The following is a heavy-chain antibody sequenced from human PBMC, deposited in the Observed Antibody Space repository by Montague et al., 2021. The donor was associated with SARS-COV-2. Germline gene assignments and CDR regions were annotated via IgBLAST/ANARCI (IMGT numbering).Heavy chain of an antibody. CDR1: GFTFSFYW. CDR2: IKQDGNEK. CDR3: ARVPSSSWYFEY. Sequence: SLRLSCAASGFTFSFYWMSWVRQAPGKRLEWVANIKQDGNEKYYVDSVKGRFTISRDNAKNSLYLQMNSLRAEDTAVYYCARVPSSSWYFEYWGQGTLVTVSS. V-gene: IGHV3-7*01. J-gene: IGHJ4*02. D-gene: IGHD6-13*01.